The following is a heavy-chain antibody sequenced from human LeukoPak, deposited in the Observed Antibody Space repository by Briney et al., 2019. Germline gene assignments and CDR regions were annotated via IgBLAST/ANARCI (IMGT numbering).Heavy chain of an antibody. V-gene: IGHV4-34*01. CDR2: INHSGST. CDR3: ARRKQWDI. J-gene: IGHJ3*02. Sequence: SETLSLTCAVYGGSFSGYYWSWIRQPPGKGLEWIGEINHSGSTNYNPSLKSRVTISVDTSKNQFSLKLSSVTAADTAVYYCARRKQWDIWGQGTMVTVSS. CDR1: GGSFSGYY. D-gene: IGHD6-19*01.